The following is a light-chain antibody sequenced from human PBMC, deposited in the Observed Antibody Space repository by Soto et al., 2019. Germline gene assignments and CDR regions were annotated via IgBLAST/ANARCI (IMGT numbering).Light chain of an antibody. V-gene: IGKV3-15*01. J-gene: IGKJ1*01. CDR1: QSVSGN. CDR2: GAS. CDR3: QQYNNWPPA. Sequence: EIVMAQSPATLSVSPGERVTLSCRASQSVSGNLAWYQQKPGQAPRLLIYGASTRATGIPARFSGSGSGTEFTLTISSLQSEDFAVYYCQQYNNWPPAFGQGTKVEIK.